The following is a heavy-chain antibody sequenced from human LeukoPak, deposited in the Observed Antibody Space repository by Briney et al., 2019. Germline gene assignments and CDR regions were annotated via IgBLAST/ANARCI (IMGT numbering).Heavy chain of an antibody. CDR3: ARGDSSGYYYYY. CDR1: GGTFSSYA. CDR2: IVPIFGTA. Sequence: SVKVSCKASGGTFSSYAISWVRQAPGQGLEWMGGIVPIFGTANYAQKFQGRVTITTDESTSTAYMELSSLRSEDTAVYYCARGDSSGYYYYYWGQGTLVTVSS. V-gene: IGHV1-69*05. J-gene: IGHJ4*02. D-gene: IGHD3-22*01.